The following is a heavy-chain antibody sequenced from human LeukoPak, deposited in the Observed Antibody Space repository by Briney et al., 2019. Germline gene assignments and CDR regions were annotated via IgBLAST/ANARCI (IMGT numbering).Heavy chain of an antibody. CDR2: ISYDGSNK. CDR3: AKDHTDYGFGY. D-gene: IGHD4-17*01. Sequence: SGRSLRLSCAASGFTFSGYGMHWVRQAPGKGLEWVAVISYDGSNKYYADSVKGRFTISRDNSKNTLYLQMNSLRAEDTAVYYCAKDHTDYGFGYWGQGTLVTVSS. CDR1: GFTFSGYG. V-gene: IGHV3-30*18. J-gene: IGHJ4*02.